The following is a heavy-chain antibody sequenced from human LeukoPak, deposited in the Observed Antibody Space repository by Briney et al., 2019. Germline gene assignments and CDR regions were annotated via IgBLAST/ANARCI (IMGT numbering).Heavy chain of an antibody. J-gene: IGHJ6*02. CDR3: ARNNGMDV. Sequence: GGSLRLSCAASRFALSSHWMTWVRQVPGRGPEWVANVNRDGSETYYLDSVKGRFTISKDNAKNSLYLQMNSLRAEDTALYHCARNNGMDVWGQGTTVIVSS. CDR1: RFALSSHW. V-gene: IGHV3-7*03. CDR2: VNRDGSET.